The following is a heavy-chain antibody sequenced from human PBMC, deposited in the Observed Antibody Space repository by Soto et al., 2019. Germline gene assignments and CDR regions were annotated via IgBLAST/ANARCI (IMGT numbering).Heavy chain of an antibody. J-gene: IGHJ6*02. Sequence: QVQLVQSGAEVKKPGSSVKVSCKASGGTLSTYAVSWVRQAPGQGLEWMGGIIPIFGTANYAQRFQGRVTITADESTRTVYMELSSLRSEDTALYYCASGSEINGGDYYYYAMDVWGQGTTVTVSS. CDR1: GGTLSTYA. V-gene: IGHV1-69*01. CDR3: ASGSEINGGDYYYYAMDV. CDR2: IIPIFGTA.